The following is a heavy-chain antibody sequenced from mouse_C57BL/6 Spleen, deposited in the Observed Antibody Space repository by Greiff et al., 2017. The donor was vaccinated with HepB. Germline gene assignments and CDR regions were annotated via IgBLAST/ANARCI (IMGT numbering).Heavy chain of an antibody. CDR1: GYTFTSYW. CDR3: ARDDSSYGYFDY. J-gene: IGHJ2*01. D-gene: IGHD1-1*01. V-gene: IGHV1-69*01. Sequence: QVQLQQPGAELVMPGASVKLSCKASGYTFTSYWMHWVKQRPGQGLEWIGEIDPSDSYTNYNQKFKGKSTLTVDKSSSTAYMQLSSLTSEDSAVYYCARDDSSYGYFDYWGQGTTLTVSS. CDR2: IDPSDSYT.